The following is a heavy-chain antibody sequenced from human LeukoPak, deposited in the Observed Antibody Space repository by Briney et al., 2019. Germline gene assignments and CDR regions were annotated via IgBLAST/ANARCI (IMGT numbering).Heavy chain of an antibody. V-gene: IGHV1-46*01. D-gene: IGHD5-18*01. J-gene: IGHJ4*02. CDR1: GYTFTSYY. CDR2: INPSGGST. Sequence: ASVKVSCKAPGYTFTSYYMHWVRQAPGQGLEWMGIINPSGGSTSYAQKFQGRVTMTRDMSTSTVYMELSSLRSEDTAVYYCARAGYSYGPSLETPADYWGQGTLVTVSS. CDR3: ARAGYSYGPSLETPADY.